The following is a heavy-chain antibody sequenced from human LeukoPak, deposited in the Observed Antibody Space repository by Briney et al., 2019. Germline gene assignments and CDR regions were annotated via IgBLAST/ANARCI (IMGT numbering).Heavy chain of an antibody. CDR2: ISGSGGST. Sequence: GGSLRLSCAASGFTFSSYAMSWVHQAPGKGLEWVSAISGSGGSTYYADSVKGRFTISRDNSKNTLYLQMNSLRAEDTAVYYCAKSGYYPKYFDYWGQGTLVTVSS. J-gene: IGHJ4*02. CDR3: AKSGYYPKYFDY. V-gene: IGHV3-23*01. CDR1: GFTFSSYA. D-gene: IGHD3-9*01.